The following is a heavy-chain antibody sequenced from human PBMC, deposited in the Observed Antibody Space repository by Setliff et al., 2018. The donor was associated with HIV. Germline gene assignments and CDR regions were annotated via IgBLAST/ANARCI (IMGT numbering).Heavy chain of an antibody. Sequence: SETLSLTCAVYGGSFSGYYWSWIRQPPGKGLEWIGEIIHSGSTNYDPSLKSRVTISVDTSKNQFSLKLSSVTAADTAVYYCARRSGWSEDYWGQGTLVTVSS. D-gene: IGHD6-19*01. CDR1: GGSFSGYY. V-gene: IGHV4-34*12. J-gene: IGHJ4*02. CDR3: ARRSGWSEDY. CDR2: IIHSGST.